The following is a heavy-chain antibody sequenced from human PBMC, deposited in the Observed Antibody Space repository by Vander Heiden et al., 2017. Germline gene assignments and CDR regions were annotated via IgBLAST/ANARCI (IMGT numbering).Heavy chain of an antibody. CDR3: ASVAARGYYFDY. J-gene: IGHJ4*02. Sequence: EVQLLESGGGLVQPGGSLRLSCAASGFTFSSYAMSWVRQAPGKGLGGVSAISGSGGSTYYADSVKGRFTISRDNSKNTLYLQMNSLRAEDTAVYYCASVAARGYYFDYWGQGTLVTVSS. D-gene: IGHD6-6*01. CDR1: GFTFSSYA. CDR2: ISGSGGST. V-gene: IGHV3-23*01.